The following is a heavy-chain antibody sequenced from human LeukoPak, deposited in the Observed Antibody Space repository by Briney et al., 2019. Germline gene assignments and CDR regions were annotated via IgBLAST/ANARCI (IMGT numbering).Heavy chain of an antibody. Sequence: SQTLSLTCAISGDSVSSNSAAWNWTRQSPSRGLEWLGRTYYRSKWYNDYAVSVKSRITINPDTSKNQFSLQLNSVTPEDTAVYYCAREAVGSWYGDYYYYGMDVWGQGTTVTASS. J-gene: IGHJ6*02. CDR3: AREAVGSWYGDYYYYGMDV. V-gene: IGHV6-1*01. D-gene: IGHD6-13*01. CDR2: TYYRSKWYN. CDR1: GDSVSSNSAA.